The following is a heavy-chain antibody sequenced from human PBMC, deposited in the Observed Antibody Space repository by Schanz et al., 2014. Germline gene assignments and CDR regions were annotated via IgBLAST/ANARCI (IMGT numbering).Heavy chain of an antibody. CDR3: ARDDKRYFDWLSTFDL. CDR2: SSYDVSIK. J-gene: IGHJ3*01. CDR1: GFTFSSYA. V-gene: IGHV3-30*04. D-gene: IGHD3-9*01. Sequence: QVQLVESGGGVVQPGRSLRLSCAASGFTFSSYAMRWVRQAPGKGLEWVALSSYDVSIKDYSDSVKGRFTISRDNAKNTLYLQLNSLRAEDTAVYYCARDDKRYFDWLSTFDLWGQGTMVAVSS.